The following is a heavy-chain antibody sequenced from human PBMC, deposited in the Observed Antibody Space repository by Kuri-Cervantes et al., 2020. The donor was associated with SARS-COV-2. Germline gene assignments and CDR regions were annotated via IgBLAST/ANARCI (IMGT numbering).Heavy chain of an antibody. CDR3: ARNQLLWLSPDAFDI. J-gene: IGHJ3*02. Sequence: SETLSLTCTVSGYSISSGFYWSWIRQAPGKGLEWIGEINHSGSANYSPSLKSRVTISVDTSKNQFSLKLSSVTAADTAVYYCARNQLLWLSPDAFDIWGQGTMVTVSS. CDR2: INHSGSA. V-gene: IGHV4-38-2*02. CDR1: GYSISSGFY. D-gene: IGHD2-2*01.